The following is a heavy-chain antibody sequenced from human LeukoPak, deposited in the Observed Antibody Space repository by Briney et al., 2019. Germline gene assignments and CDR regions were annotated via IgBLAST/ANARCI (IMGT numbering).Heavy chain of an antibody. D-gene: IGHD1-26*01. Sequence: GGSLRLSGAASGFTVSDSFMTWVRQAPGKGLEWVSSISGSGGSTYYADSVKGRFTISRDNSKNTLYLQMNSLRAEDTAVYYCAKDKVGAPDDAFDIWGQGTMVTVSS. J-gene: IGHJ3*02. V-gene: IGHV3-23*01. CDR3: AKDKVGAPDDAFDI. CDR1: GFTVSDSF. CDR2: ISGSGGST.